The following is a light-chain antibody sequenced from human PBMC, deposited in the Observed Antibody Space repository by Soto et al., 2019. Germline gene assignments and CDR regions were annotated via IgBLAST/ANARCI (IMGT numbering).Light chain of an antibody. V-gene: IGLV1-47*02. CDR3: AAWDASLSACV. J-gene: IGLJ1*01. Sequence: QSVVTQPAAASGTAGQAVTISCSGGDSNIGSNSVYCYQHQQTVNPTLLFYYRNQRPTGVPDQFSGSRSGTSASLATVGLRSEDEAIYYCAAWDASLSACVFGNGTKVTVL. CDR1: DSNIGSNS. CDR2: YRN.